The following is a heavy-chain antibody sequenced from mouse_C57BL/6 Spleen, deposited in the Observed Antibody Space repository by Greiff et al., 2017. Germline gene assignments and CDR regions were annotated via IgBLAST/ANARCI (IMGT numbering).Heavy chain of an antibody. V-gene: IGHV7-1*01. D-gene: IGHD2-2*01. CDR3: ARDADRYGYDVDWYFDV. Sequence: EVHLVESGGGLVQSGRSLRLSCATSGFTFSDFYMEWVRQAPGKGLEWIAASRNKANDYTTEYSASVKGRFIVSRDTSQSILYLQMNALRAEDTAIYYCARDADRYGYDVDWYFDVWGTGTTVTVSS. CDR2: SRNKANDYTT. J-gene: IGHJ1*03. CDR1: GFTFSDFY.